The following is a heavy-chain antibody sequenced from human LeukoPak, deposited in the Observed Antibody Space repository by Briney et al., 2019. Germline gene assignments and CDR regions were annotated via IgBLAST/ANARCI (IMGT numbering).Heavy chain of an antibody. V-gene: IGHV4-34*01. J-gene: IGHJ4*02. Sequence: TQTPSLTQAVDGTSFSGYYGSWIRQPPRKGLECIGELNPTADTKCNSSLKSPVMISIDTSMNQFSLRLTSVTAADTAMYYCARISFGGFIVAQDYWGQGTLVAVSS. D-gene: IGHD3-16*02. CDR1: GTSFSGYY. CDR2: LNPTADT. CDR3: ARISFGGFIVAQDY.